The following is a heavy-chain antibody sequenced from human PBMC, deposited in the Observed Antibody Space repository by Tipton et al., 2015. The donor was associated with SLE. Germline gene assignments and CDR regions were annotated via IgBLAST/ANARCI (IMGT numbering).Heavy chain of an antibody. CDR3: WRRGMDV. V-gene: IGHV4-39*07. CDR2: INHSGST. Sequence: TLSLTCTVSGGSISSSSYYWSWIRQPPGKGLEWIGEINHSGSTNYNPSLKSRVTISVDTSKNQFSLKLSSVTAADTAVYYCWRRGMDVWGQGTTVTVSS. CDR1: GGSISSSSYY. J-gene: IGHJ6*02.